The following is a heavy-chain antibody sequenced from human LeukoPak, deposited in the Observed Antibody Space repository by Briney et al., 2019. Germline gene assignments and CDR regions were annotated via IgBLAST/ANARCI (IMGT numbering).Heavy chain of an antibody. V-gene: IGHV3-23*01. D-gene: IGHD3-3*01. CDR3: AKVGTYYDFWSGYSIPHFDY. Sequence: GGSLRLSCAASGFTFSSYAMSWVRQAPGKGLEWVSAISGSGGSTYYADSVKGRFTISRDNSKNTLYLLMNSLRAEDTAVYYCAKVGTYYDFWSGYSIPHFDYWGQGTLVTVSS. CDR2: ISGSGGST. CDR1: GFTFSSYA. J-gene: IGHJ4*02.